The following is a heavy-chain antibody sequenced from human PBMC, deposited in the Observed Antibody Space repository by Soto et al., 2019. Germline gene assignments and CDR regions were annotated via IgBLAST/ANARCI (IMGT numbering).Heavy chain of an antibody. V-gene: IGHV1-18*01. CDR1: GYTFTSYG. CDR2: ISAYNGNT. CDR3: ARAPREYDSSGYSPLGWFDP. Sequence: QVQLVQSGAEVKKPGASVKVSCKASGYTFTSYGISWVRQAPGQGLEWMGWISAYNGNTNYAQKLQGRVTMTTDTSTSTAYMELRSLRSDDTAVYYCARAPREYDSSGYSPLGWFDPWGQGTLVTVSS. J-gene: IGHJ5*02. D-gene: IGHD3-22*01.